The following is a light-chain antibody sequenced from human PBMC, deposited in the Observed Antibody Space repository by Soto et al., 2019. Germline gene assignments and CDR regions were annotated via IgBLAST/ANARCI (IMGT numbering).Light chain of an antibody. J-gene: IGLJ2*01. CDR2: EVS. Sequence: QSALTQPASVSGSPGQSITISCTGTSSDVGGYHSVSWYQQHPGIAPKLMIYEVSNRPSGVSHRFSGSKSGNTASLTISGLQAEDEADYYCSSYTTSSTLVFGGGTKLTVL. CDR1: SSDVGGYHS. V-gene: IGLV2-14*01. CDR3: SSYTTSSTLV.